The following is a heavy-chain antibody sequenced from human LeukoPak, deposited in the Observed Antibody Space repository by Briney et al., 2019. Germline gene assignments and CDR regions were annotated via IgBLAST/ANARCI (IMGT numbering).Heavy chain of an antibody. CDR1: GFTFNNAW. CDR3: ATDSPLYSGSYFEVP. J-gene: IGHJ5*02. Sequence: GGSLRLSCAASGFTFNNAWMSWVHQAPGKGLEWVGRIKSKTDAGTTDYAAPVKGRFTISRDDSKNMLYLQMNSLKTEDTAVYYCATDSPLYSGSYFEVPWGQGTLVTVSS. V-gene: IGHV3-15*01. D-gene: IGHD1-26*01. CDR2: IKSKTDAGTT.